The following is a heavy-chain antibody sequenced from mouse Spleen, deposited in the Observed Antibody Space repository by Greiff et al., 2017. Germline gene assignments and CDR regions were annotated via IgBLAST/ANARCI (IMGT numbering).Heavy chain of an antibody. Sequence: EVMLVESGGGLVQPGGSMKLSCVASGFTFSNYWMNWVRQSPEKGLEWVAQIRLKSNNYVTQYAESVKGRFTISRDDSKSSVYLQMNNLRAEDTGIYYCTDPGSLDYWGQGTTLTVSS. J-gene: IGHJ2*01. CDR1: GFTFSNYW. CDR3: TDPGSLDY. CDR2: IRLKSNNYVT. V-gene: IGHV6-3*01. D-gene: IGHD1-1*01.